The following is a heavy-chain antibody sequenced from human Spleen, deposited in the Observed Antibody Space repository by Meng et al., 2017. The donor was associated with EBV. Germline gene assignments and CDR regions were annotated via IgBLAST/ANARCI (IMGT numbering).Heavy chain of an antibody. CDR2: IYYSGST. D-gene: IGHD3-22*01. J-gene: IGHJ4*02. CDR1: GDSINSNIYY. Sequence: QLALEESGPGLVKPSATLSLTCTVSGDSINSNIYYWGWIRQPPEKGLEWIGSIYYSGSTYYNPSLKSRVTISVDTSKNQFSLKLNSVTAADTAVYYCARVRLLGSSGYFDYWGQGTLVTVSS. CDR3: ARVRLLGSSGYFDY. V-gene: IGHV4-39*07.